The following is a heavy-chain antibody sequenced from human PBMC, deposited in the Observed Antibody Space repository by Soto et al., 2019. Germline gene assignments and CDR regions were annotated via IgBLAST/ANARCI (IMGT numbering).Heavy chain of an antibody. CDR2: ISAYNGNT. CDR1: GYTFTSYG. V-gene: IGHV1-18*01. J-gene: IGHJ5*02. CDR3: AGSSGSAYWFDP. D-gene: IGHD6-6*01. Sequence: QVQLVQSGAEVKKPGASVKVSCKASGYTFTSYGISWVRQAPGQGLEWMGWISAYNGNTNYAQKPEGRVTMNTDTAQSTAYMELGSLRSVDTAVYYCAGSSGSAYWFDPWGQGTLVTVSS.